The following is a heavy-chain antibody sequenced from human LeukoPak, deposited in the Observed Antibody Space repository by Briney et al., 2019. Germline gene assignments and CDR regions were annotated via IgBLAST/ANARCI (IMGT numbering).Heavy chain of an antibody. CDR3: ARGHGGYTHDY. CDR1: GFTVSSDY. J-gene: IGHJ4*02. D-gene: IGHD5-12*01. Sequence: GGSLRLSCAASGFTVSSDYMSWVRQAPGKGLEWVSVIYSGGSTYYADSVKGRFTISRDASKSTLYLQMNSLRAEDTAVYFCARGHGGYTHDYWGQGTLVTVSS. CDR2: IYSGGST. V-gene: IGHV3-53*01.